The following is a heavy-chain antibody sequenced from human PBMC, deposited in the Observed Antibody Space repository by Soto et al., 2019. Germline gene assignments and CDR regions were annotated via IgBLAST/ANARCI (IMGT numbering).Heavy chain of an antibody. CDR2: IFSNDEK. D-gene: IGHD6-13*01. CDR3: ASTYSTSWYWFDH. CDR1: GFSLSNAGLG. Sequence: QVTVKESGPVLVKPTETLTLTCTVSGFSLSNAGLGVSWIRQPPGKALEWLAHIFSNDEKSYSTSLKSRLTNSKDTSKSQVVLIMTNMDPVDTATYYCASTYSTSWYWFDHWGQGTLVTVSS. V-gene: IGHV2-26*01. J-gene: IGHJ5*02.